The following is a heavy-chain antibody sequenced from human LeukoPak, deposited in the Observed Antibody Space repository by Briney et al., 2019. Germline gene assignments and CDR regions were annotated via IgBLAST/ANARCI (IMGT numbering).Heavy chain of an antibody. CDR3: ASRNQYCGGDCFWAFDI. V-gene: IGHV3-21*01. CDR1: GFTFSRYS. CDR2: ISSSGSYI. J-gene: IGHJ3*02. D-gene: IGHD2-21*02. Sequence: GGSLRLSCGASGFTFSRYSMNWVRQAPGKGLEWVSSISSSGSYIDYADSVKGRFTISRDNAKNSLYMQMNSLRAEDTAVYYCASRNQYCGGDCFWAFDIWGRGTMVTVSS.